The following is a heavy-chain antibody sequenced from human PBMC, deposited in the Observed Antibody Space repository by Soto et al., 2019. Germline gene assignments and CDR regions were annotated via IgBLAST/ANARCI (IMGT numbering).Heavy chain of an antibody. D-gene: IGHD3-9*01. CDR3: ARHEVGDNLTGSASFDS. CDR2: IYYSGST. J-gene: IGHJ4*02. CDR1: GGSISSSSYY. Sequence: QLQLQESGPGLVKPSETLSLTCTVSGGSISSSSYYWGWIRQPPGKGLEWIGSIYYSGSTYYNPSLQSRFTIPGDTSNDRFPLTLSSVTAAATAVYYCARHEVGDNLTGSASFDSWGQGTLVTVSS. V-gene: IGHV4-39*01.